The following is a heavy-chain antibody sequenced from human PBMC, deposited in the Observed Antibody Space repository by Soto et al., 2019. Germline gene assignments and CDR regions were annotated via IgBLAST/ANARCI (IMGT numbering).Heavy chain of an antibody. J-gene: IGHJ4*02. CDR2: VYWDDAK. V-gene: IGHV2-5*02. CDR3: AYRLYAGWLTGSYDDY. Sequence: QITLKESGPTLVKTTQPLTLTCTFSGFSLSTSGAGVGWIRQPPPKALEWLAVVYWDDAKRSSPSLKSRLTITKDTSKNQVVLKRTNMDPVDTATYYCAYRLYAGWLTGSYDDYWGPGTLVPVSS. CDR1: GFSLSTSGAG. D-gene: IGHD1-26*01.